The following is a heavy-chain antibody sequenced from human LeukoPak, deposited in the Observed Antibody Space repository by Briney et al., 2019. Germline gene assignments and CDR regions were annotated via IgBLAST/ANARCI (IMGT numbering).Heavy chain of an antibody. Sequence: PGGSLRLSCAASGFTFDDYAMHWVRQAPGKGLEWVSGISWNSGSIVYADSVKGRFTISRDNSKNTLYLQMNSLRAADTAVYYCARAGNKEDFDYWGQGTLVTVSS. CDR1: GFTFDDYA. CDR2: ISWNSGSI. V-gene: IGHV3-9*01. CDR3: ARAGNKEDFDY. J-gene: IGHJ4*02. D-gene: IGHD1-1*01.